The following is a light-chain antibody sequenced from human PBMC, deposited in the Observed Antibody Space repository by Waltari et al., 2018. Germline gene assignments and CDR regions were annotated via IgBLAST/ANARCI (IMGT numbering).Light chain of an antibody. CDR1: SPNIGTGYD. J-gene: IGLJ2*01. CDR2: GNN. Sequence: QSVLTQPPSVSGAPGQRVTISCTGSSPNIGTGYDVHWYQQLPGTAPKLLIYGNNNRPPGVPDRFSGSKSGTSASLAITGLQAEDEADYYCQSYDKSLSGVVFGGGTKLTVV. V-gene: IGLV1-40*01. CDR3: QSYDKSLSGVV.